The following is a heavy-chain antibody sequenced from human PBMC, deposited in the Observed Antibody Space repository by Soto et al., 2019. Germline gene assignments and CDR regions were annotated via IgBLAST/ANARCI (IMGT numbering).Heavy chain of an antibody. D-gene: IGHD3-10*01. Sequence: QVQLQESGPGLVKPSETLSLTCTVSGGSIRSYYWSWIRQPPGKGLEGFCSIYYSGSTNPHPTHKSRVTVSVDTSKAQFALRVRSVTAADTAVYYCARLEGAGSDYHHHFDYWGQGTLVTVSS. V-gene: IGHV4-59*08. CDR3: ARLEGAGSDYHHHFDY. CDR1: GGSIRSYY. CDR2: IYYSGST. J-gene: IGHJ4*02.